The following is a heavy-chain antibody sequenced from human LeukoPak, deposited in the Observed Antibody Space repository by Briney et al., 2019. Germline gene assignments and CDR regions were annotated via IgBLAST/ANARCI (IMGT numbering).Heavy chain of an antibody. CDR2: IYHSGST. Sequence: PSETLSLTCTVSGYSISSGYYWGWIRQPPGKGLEWIGSIYHSGSTYYNPSLKSRVTISVDTSKNQFSLKLSSVTAADTAVYHCARGMYGGNNYHYYYMDVWGKGTTVTVSS. V-gene: IGHV4-38-2*02. D-gene: IGHD4-23*01. J-gene: IGHJ6*03. CDR3: ARGMYGGNNYHYYYMDV. CDR1: GYSISSGYY.